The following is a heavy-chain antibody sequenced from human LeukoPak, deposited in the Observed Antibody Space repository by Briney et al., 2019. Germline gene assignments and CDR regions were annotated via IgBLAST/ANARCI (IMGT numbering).Heavy chain of an antibody. CDR1: GGTFSSYA. CDR2: IIPIFDTV. J-gene: IGHJ4*02. CDR3: ARNTYYYDSSAGTFDF. Sequence: SVKVSCKTSGGTFSSYAISWVRQAPGQGLEWMGGIIPIFDTVNYAQKFQGRVTITADKSTSTVYMELSSLRSEDTAVYYCARNTYYYDSSAGTFDFWGQGTLVTVSS. D-gene: IGHD3-22*01. V-gene: IGHV1-69*06.